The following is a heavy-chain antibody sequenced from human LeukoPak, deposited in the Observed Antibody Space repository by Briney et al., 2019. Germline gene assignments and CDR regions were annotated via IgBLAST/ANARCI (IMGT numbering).Heavy chain of an antibody. V-gene: IGHV4-39*01. CDR2: IYYTVNT. CDR3: ARQTGSGLFTLP. Sequence: SETLSLTCTVSGVSISSSNSYWGWIRQPPGKGLEWIGSIYYTVNTYDNASLKSRFTISIDTSKNQISLRLTSVTATDTAMYYCARQTGSGLFTLPGGQGTLVTVSS. J-gene: IGHJ4*02. CDR1: GVSISSSNSY. D-gene: IGHD3/OR15-3a*01.